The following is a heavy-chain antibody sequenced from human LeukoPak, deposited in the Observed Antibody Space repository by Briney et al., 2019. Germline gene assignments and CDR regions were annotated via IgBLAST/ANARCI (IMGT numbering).Heavy chain of an antibody. CDR1: GRSVSSGSYY. CDR2: IYYSGST. D-gene: IGHD6-13*01. Sequence: SETLPLTCTVSGRSVSSGSYYWSWIRQPPGKGLEWIGYIYYSGSTNYNPSLKSRATISVDTSKNQFSLKLSSVTAADTAVYYCARAKRNSWYPYYFDYWGQRTLVTVSS. CDR3: ARAKRNSWYPYYFDY. J-gene: IGHJ4*02. V-gene: IGHV4-61*01.